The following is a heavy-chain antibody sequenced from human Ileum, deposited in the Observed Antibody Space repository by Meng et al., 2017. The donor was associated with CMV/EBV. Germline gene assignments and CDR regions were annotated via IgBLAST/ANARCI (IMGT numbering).Heavy chain of an antibody. J-gene: IGHJ6*02. CDR1: GDTFIDYY. CDR3: ARVTPPAHDYYYGMDV. D-gene: IGHD1-14*01. CDR2: INPNSGGT. Sequence: ASVKVSCKASGDTFIDYYIRWVRQAPGQGLEWMGWINPNSGGTNFAQKFQGRVTMTRDTSISTAYMELSRLRSDDTAVYYCARVTPPAHDYYYGMDVWGQGTTVTVSS. V-gene: IGHV1-2*02.